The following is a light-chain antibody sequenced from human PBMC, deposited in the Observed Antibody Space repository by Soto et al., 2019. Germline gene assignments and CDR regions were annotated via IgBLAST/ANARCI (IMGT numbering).Light chain of an antibody. CDR3: QQYFSLPFT. J-gene: IGKJ3*01. CDR1: RNISYDSNNKNY. V-gene: IGKV4-1*01. Sequence: DIVVTQSPDSLAVSLGERANVSCKSSRNISYDSNNKNYLAWYQQKPGQPPKLLFSWASTRESGVPDRFSGSGSGTDFMLPISSRQAEDVAVYYCQQYFSLPFTFGPGTKVDLK. CDR2: WAS.